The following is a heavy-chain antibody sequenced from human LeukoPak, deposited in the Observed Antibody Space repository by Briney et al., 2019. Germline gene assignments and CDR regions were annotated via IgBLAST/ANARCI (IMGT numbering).Heavy chain of an antibody. CDR1: GYTFTSYG. Sequence: ASVKVSCKASGYTFTSYGIRWVRQAPGQGLEWMGWISVYNGHTNYAQKLQGRVTMTTDTSTSTAYMELRSLRSDDTAVYYCARDSRITMIVVVPNWFDPWGQGTLVTVSS. CDR3: ARDSRITMIVVVPNWFDP. V-gene: IGHV1-18*01. J-gene: IGHJ5*02. CDR2: ISVYNGHT. D-gene: IGHD3-22*01.